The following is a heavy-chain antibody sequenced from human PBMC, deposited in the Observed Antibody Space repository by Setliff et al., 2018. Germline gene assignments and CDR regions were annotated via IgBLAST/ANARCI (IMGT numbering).Heavy chain of an antibody. J-gene: IGHJ4*02. Sequence: SETLSLTCAVYGGSFSGYQWSWIRQPPGKGLEWIGEINHSGSTNYNPSLKSRVSISVEKSKNQFSLKLTSVTAADTAVYYCRYWSGYYNNDYWGQGTLVTVSS. CDR2: INHSGST. CDR3: RYWSGYYNNDY. D-gene: IGHD3-3*01. V-gene: IGHV4-34*01. CDR1: GGSFSGYQ.